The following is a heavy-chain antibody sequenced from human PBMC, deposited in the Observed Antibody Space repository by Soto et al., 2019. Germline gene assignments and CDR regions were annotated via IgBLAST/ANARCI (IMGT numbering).Heavy chain of an antibody. CDR1: GYTFTSYD. D-gene: IGHD3-9*01. CDR2: MNPNSGNT. Sequence: GASVKVSCKASGYTFTSYDINWVRQATGQGLEWMGWMNPNSGNTGYAQKFQGRVTMTRNTSISTAYMELSSLRSEDTAVYYCARGLVGGYFDWLSSYYYYGMDVWGQGTTVTVSS. V-gene: IGHV1-8*01. J-gene: IGHJ6*02. CDR3: ARGLVGGYFDWLSSYYYYGMDV.